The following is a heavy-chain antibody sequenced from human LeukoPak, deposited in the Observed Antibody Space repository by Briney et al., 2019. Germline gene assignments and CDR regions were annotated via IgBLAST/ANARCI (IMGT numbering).Heavy chain of an antibody. CDR3: ERSIAARSKRAFMDY. V-gene: IGHV1-8*01. Sequence: GASVKVSCKASGYTFTSYDINGVRQATGQGLEWRGWMNPNSGNTGYAQKFKGRVTMTRNTSISTAYMELSSLRSEDTAVYYCERSIAARSKRAFMDYWGQGTLVTVSS. D-gene: IGHD6-6*01. J-gene: IGHJ4*02. CDR2: MNPNSGNT. CDR1: GYTFTSYD.